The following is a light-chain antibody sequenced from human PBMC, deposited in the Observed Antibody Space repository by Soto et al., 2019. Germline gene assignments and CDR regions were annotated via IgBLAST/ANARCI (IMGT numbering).Light chain of an antibody. J-gene: IGLJ2*01. CDR3: CSYAGSHTVI. CDR1: SRDVGNYNF. CDR2: DVS. V-gene: IGLV2-11*01. Sequence: QSALTQPRSVSGSPGQSVTISCTGTSRDVGNYNFVSWYQHHPGKAPQLMIYDVSMRPSGVPDRFSGSKSGNTASLTISGLQAEDGAEYFCCSYAGSHTVIFGGGTKVTVL.